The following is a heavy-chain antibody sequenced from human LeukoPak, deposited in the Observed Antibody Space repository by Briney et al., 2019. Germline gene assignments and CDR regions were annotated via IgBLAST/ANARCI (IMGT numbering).Heavy chain of an antibody. V-gene: IGHV3-7*01. CDR3: ARDRYCDY. J-gene: IGHJ4*02. Sequence: PGGSLRLSCAASGFTFSRYWMSWVRKAPGKGLEWVANIKEDGSEKYYVDSVKGRFTVSRDNAKNSLYLQMNSLRADDTAVYYCARDRYCDYWGQGTLVTVSS. D-gene: IGHD2-21*02. CDR2: IKEDGSEK. CDR1: GFTFSRYW.